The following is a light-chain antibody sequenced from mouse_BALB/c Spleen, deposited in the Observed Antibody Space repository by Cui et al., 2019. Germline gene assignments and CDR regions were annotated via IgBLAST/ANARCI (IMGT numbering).Light chain of an antibody. CDR2: STS. CDR3: QQRSSYPPT. Sequence: QIVLTKSPALMSASPGEKVTITCSASSSVSYMHWFQQKPGTSPKLWIYSTSNLASGVPARFSGSGSGTSYSLTISRMEAEDAATYYCQQRSSYPPTFGAGTKLELK. CDR1: SSVSY. V-gene: IGKV4-57*01. J-gene: IGKJ5*01.